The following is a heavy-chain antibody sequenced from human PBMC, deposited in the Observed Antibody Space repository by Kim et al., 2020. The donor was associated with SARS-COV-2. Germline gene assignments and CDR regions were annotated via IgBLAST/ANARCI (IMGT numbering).Heavy chain of an antibody. Sequence: ESVKGRFTVSRDNAYNTLFLQMDSLRVEDTAVYYCARGALNGAVADVTDYWGQGTLVTVSS. D-gene: IGHD3-9*01. J-gene: IGHJ4*02. V-gene: IGHV3-74*01. CDR3: ARGALNGAVADVTDY.